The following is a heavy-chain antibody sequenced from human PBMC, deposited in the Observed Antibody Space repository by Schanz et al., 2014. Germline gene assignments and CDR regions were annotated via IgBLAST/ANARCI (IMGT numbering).Heavy chain of an antibody. CDR1: GFNFADCA. Sequence: VQVVDSGGALVQPGRSLRLSCSTSGFNFADCAMSWFRQAPGKGLEWVSYISGSSRTIYYADSMKGRFTVSRDNAENALYLQMNSLRAEDTGLYFCARGGSGSHYRLDYWGQGTLVTVSS. V-gene: IGHV3-48*01. CDR2: ISGSSRTI. J-gene: IGHJ4*02. CDR3: ARGGSGSHYRLDY. D-gene: IGHD1-26*01.